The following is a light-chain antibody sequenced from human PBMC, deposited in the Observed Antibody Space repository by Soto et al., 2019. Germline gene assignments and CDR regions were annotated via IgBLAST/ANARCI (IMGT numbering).Light chain of an antibody. CDR3: QQYNNWPWT. CDR1: QSFSSN. CDR2: GAS. V-gene: IGKV3-15*01. J-gene: IGKJ1*01. Sequence: EIVMTQSQATLSVSPGERATRSCRARQSFSSNLAWYQQKPGQAPRLLMYGASTRATGIPARFSGSGSGSEFTLTISSLQSEDFAVYYCQQYNNWPWTFGQGTKVDI.